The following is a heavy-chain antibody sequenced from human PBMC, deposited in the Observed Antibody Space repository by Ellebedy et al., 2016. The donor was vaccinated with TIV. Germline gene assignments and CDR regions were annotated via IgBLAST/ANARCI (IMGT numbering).Heavy chain of an antibody. CDR3: ARGLAYGDYYSGFDP. Sequence: MPSETLSLTCAVYGGSFSGYYWSWIRQPPGKGLEWIGEINHSGSTNYNPSLKSRVTISVDTSKNQFSLKLSSVTAADTAVYYCARGLAYGDYYSGFDPWGQGTLVTVSS. CDR2: INHSGST. D-gene: IGHD2-21*02. V-gene: IGHV4-34*01. CDR1: GGSFSGYY. J-gene: IGHJ5*02.